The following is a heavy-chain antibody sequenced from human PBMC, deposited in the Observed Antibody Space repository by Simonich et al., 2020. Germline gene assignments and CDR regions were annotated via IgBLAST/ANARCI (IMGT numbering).Heavy chain of an antibody. Sequence: QLQLQESGPGLVKPSETLSLTCTVSGGSISSSSYYWGWIRQPPGKGLGWIGSIYYIGSTYYNPSRKSRVTISVDTSKNQFSLKLSSVTAADTAVYYCARHAGFAFDIWGQGTMVTVSS. CDR1: GGSISSSSYY. CDR3: ARHAGFAFDI. J-gene: IGHJ3*02. CDR2: IYYIGST. V-gene: IGHV4-39*01. D-gene: IGHD6-13*01.